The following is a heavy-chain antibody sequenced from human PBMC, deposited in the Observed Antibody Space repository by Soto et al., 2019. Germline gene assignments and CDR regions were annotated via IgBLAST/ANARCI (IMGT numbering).Heavy chain of an antibody. CDR2: ISAYNGNT. V-gene: IGHV1-18*01. D-gene: IGHD2-2*01. Sequence: ASVKVSCKASGYTFTSYGISWVRQAPGQGLEWMGWISAYNGNTNYAQKLQGRVTMTTDTSTSTAYMELRSLRSDDTAVYYCARSSVDPEYYYYYYYMDVWGKGTTVTVSS. J-gene: IGHJ6*03. CDR3: ARSSVDPEYYYYYYYMDV. CDR1: GYTFTSYG.